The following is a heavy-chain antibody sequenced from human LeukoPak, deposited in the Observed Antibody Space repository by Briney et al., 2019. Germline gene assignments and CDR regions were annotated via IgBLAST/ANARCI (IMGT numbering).Heavy chain of an antibody. D-gene: IGHD4-17*01. Sequence: GGSLRLSCAASGFTFSSYGMHWVRQAPGKGLEWVAFIRYDGSNKYYADSVKGRFTISRDNSKNTLYLQMNSLRAEDTAVYYCAKSLDYGDYEGAFDIWGQGTMVTVSS. CDR2: IRYDGSNK. CDR3: AKSLDYGDYEGAFDI. J-gene: IGHJ3*02. V-gene: IGHV3-30*02. CDR1: GFTFSSYG.